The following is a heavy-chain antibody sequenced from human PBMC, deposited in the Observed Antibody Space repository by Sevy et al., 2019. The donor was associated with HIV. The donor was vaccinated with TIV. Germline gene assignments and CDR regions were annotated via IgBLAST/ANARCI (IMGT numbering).Heavy chain of an antibody. V-gene: IGHV1-18*01. Sequence: ASVKVSCKASGYTFTSYGISWVRQAPGQGLEWMGWISAYNGNTNYAQKLQGRVTRTTDTSTSTAYMELRSLRSDDTAVYYCARVADIFGVVIMDYWGQGTLVTVSS. J-gene: IGHJ4*02. CDR2: ISAYNGNT. D-gene: IGHD3-3*01. CDR1: GYTFTSYG. CDR3: ARVADIFGVVIMDY.